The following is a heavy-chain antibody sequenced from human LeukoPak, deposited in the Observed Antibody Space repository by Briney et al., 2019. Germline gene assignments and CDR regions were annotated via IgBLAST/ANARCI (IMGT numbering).Heavy chain of an antibody. Sequence: GGSLRLSCAASGFTFSSYSINWVRQAPGKGLEWVSCISSSSSYIYYADSVKGRFTISRDNSKNTLYLQMNSLRAEDTAVYYCAKLGAAAGHDYWGQGTLVTVSS. J-gene: IGHJ4*02. CDR1: GFTFSSYS. CDR2: ISSSSSYI. D-gene: IGHD6-13*01. V-gene: IGHV3-21*01. CDR3: AKLGAAAGHDY.